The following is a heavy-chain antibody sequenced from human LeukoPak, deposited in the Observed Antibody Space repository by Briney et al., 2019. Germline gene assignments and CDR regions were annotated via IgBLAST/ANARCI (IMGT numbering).Heavy chain of an antibody. CDR3: ARRDTAMAHDVFDY. J-gene: IGHJ4*02. CDR1: GYTFTTYW. CDR2: IYPGDSDT. D-gene: IGHD5-18*01. Sequence: GESLKISCKGSGYTFTTYWIVWVRQMPGKGLEWMGIIYPGDSDTRYSPSFQGQVTISADKSISTAYLQWSSLKASDTAMYYCARRDTAMAHDVFDYWGQGTLVTVSS. V-gene: IGHV5-51*01.